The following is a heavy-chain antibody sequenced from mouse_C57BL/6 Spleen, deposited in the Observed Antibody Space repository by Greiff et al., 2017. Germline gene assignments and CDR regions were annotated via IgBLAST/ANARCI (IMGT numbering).Heavy chain of an antibody. D-gene: IGHD2-4*01. V-gene: IGHV5-17*01. CDR1: GFTFSDYG. CDR3: ARERDDYPFAY. Sequence: EVQRVESGGGLVKPGGSLKLSCAASGFTFSDYGMPWVRQAPEKGLEWVAYISSGSSTIYYADTVKGRFTISRDNAKNTLFLQMTSLRSEDTAMYYCARERDDYPFAYWGQGTLVTVSA. J-gene: IGHJ3*01. CDR2: ISSGSSTI.